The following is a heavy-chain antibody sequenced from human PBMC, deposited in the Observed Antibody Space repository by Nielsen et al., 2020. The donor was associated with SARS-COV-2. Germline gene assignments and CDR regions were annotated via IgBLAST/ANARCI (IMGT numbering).Heavy chain of an antibody. CDR3: ARDRSGYYSDYFDY. J-gene: IGHJ4*02. V-gene: IGHV1-3*01. D-gene: IGHD3-22*01. CDR2: INAGNGNT. Sequence: ASMKVSCKASGYTFTSYAMYWVRQAPGQRLEWMGWINAGNGNTKYSQKFQGRVTITRDTSASTAYMELSSLRSEDTAVYYCARDRSGYYSDYFDYWGQGTLVTVSS. CDR1: GYTFTSYA.